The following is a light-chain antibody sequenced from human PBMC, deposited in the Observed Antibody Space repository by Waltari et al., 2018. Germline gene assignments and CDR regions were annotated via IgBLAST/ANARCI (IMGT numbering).Light chain of an antibody. Sequence: QSVLTQPASVSGSPGQSITISCTGTSSDVGHYNLVSWYQQHPGKAPKLMIYEVSQRPSGVSKRFSGSKSGNTASLTSSGLEAEDEADYYCCADVGRDVVFGGRTKLNVL. CDR3: CADVGRDVV. J-gene: IGLJ2*01. V-gene: IGLV2-23*02. CDR1: SSDVGHYNL. CDR2: EVS.